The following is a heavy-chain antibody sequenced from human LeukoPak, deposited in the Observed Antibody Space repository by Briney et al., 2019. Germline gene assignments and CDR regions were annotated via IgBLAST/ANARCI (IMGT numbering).Heavy chain of an antibody. V-gene: IGHV3-9*01. D-gene: IGHD3-9*01. J-gene: IGHJ6*02. CDR1: GFTFGDYA. CDR2: ISWNSGSI. Sequence: GGSLRLSCAASGFTFGDYAMHWVRQAPGKGLEWVSGISWNSGSIGYADSVKGRFTISRDNAKNSLYLQMNSLRAEDTALYYCARRYDILTGYYRSGMDVWGQGTTVTVSS. CDR3: ARRYDILTGYYRSGMDV.